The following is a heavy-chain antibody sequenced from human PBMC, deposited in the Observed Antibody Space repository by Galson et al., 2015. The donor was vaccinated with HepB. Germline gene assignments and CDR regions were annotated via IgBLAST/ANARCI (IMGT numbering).Heavy chain of an antibody. CDR3: VRSSGYSRTWYAGPADFDY. Sequence: SLRLSCAASGFTFSNFNMNWVRQAPGKGLEWVSSTTSTSSYVYYDGSVKGRFAISRDNAKNSLYLRMNSLRAEDTAVYSCVRSSGYSRTWYAGPADFDYWGQGILVTVSS. CDR1: GFTFSNFN. V-gene: IGHV3-21*01. J-gene: IGHJ4*02. CDR2: TTSTSSYV. D-gene: IGHD6-13*01.